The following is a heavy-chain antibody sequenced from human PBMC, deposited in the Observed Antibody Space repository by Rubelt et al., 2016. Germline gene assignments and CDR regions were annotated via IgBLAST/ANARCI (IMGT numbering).Heavy chain of an antibody. CDR2: VPISGST. V-gene: IGHV4-34*01. J-gene: IGHJ4*02. CDR3: ARRYISSGYFDY. D-gene: IGHD6-6*01. Sequence: QVQLQQWGAGLLKPSETLSLTCTVYGGSFSAYSWSWIRQPPGEGLEWIGEVPISGSTKYTPTLKSRVTISLDTPNNQVSLRLSSVTAADMAVYYCARRYISSGYFDYWGQGTLVTVSS. CDR1: GGSFSAYS.